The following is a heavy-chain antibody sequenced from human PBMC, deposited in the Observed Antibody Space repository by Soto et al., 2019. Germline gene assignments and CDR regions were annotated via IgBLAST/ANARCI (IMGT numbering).Heavy chain of an antibody. J-gene: IGHJ6*02. D-gene: IGHD6-19*01. CDR3: ARDDSSGGPRPLDV. CDR2: IWSDGNNR. Sequence: HPAGSLRLSCAASGFMFSNHGMHWVRQAPGKGLEWVAVIWSDGNNRYYADSVKGRFTISRDNSKNTLYLQMNSLRAEDTAVYYCARDDSSGGPRPLDVWGQGTTVTVS. V-gene: IGHV3-33*08. CDR1: GFMFSNHG.